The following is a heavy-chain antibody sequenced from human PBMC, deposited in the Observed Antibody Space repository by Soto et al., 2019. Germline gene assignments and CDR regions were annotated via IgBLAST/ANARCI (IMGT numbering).Heavy chain of an antibody. Sequence: GGSRSLSYVASEFTFRTYTMNWVRQAPGKGLEWVSGIRGFSPYTFYSESVKGRFTISRDNAKNSLYLQMNSLRAEDTAVYYCARDRGYDAHDYYYNAMDVWGQGTTVTVSS. CDR1: EFTFRTYT. D-gene: IGHD2-15*01. CDR2: IRGFSPYT. CDR3: ARDRGYDAHDYYYNAMDV. V-gene: IGHV3-21*01. J-gene: IGHJ6*02.